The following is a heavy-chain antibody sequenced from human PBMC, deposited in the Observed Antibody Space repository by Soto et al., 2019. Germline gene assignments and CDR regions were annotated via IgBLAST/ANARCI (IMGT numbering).Heavy chain of an antibody. Sequence: QVHLEESGGGVVQLGPSLRLSGVASEFTLSSYGMHWVRQLPGKGLEWWAVIPNTEKKKYYADSVKGRFTISRDNSQNTLFIQMDSLMSEDTAMYYCARTAGGRVRGALDIWGQGTMVTVS. J-gene: IGHJ3*02. CDR2: IPNTEKKK. V-gene: IGHV3-30*03. CDR1: EFTLSSYG. CDR3: ARTAGGRVRGALDI. D-gene: IGHD6-13*01.